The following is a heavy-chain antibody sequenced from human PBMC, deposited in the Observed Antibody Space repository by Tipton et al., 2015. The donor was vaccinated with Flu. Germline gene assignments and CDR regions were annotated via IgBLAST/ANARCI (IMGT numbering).Heavy chain of an antibody. Sequence: TLSLTCTVSGGSISSSSYYWGWIRQPPGKGLEWIGSIYYSGSTYYNPSLKSRVTISVDTSKNQFSLKLSSVTAADTAVYYCARDPTADSVLTAIVYYYYGMEVWGQETTVTVSS. CDR1: GGSISSSSYY. D-gene: IGHD2-21*02. CDR2: IYYSGST. J-gene: IGHJ6*02. CDR3: ARDPTADSVLTAIVYYYYGMEV. V-gene: IGHV4-39*07.